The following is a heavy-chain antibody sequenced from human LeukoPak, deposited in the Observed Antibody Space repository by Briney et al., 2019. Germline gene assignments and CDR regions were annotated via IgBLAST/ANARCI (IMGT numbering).Heavy chain of an antibody. J-gene: IGHJ6*02. D-gene: IGHD3-10*01. CDR1: GGSISSYY. CDR2: IYYSGST. CDR3: ARIYYYGSGSYMYYGMDV. V-gene: IGHV4-59*01. Sequence: SETLSLTCTVSGGSISSYYWSWIRQPPGKGLEWMWYIYYSGSTNYNPSLKSRVTISVDTSKNQFSLKLGYVTAADTAVYYCARIYYYGSGSYMYYGMDVWGQGTTVTVSS.